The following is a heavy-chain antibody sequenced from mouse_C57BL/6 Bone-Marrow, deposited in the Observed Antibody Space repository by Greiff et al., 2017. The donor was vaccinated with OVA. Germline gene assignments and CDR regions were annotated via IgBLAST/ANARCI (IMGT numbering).Heavy chain of an antibody. CDR2: IDPSDSYT. CDR3: ASAVFAY. V-gene: IGHV1-50*01. Sequence: QVQLQQPGAELVKPGASVKLSCKASGYTFTSYWMQWVKQRPGQGLEWIGEIDPSDSYTNYNQKFKSKATLTVETSSSTAYMQLNSLTSEDSAVSYCASAVFAYWGQGTLVTVSA. CDR1: GYTFTSYW. J-gene: IGHJ3*01.